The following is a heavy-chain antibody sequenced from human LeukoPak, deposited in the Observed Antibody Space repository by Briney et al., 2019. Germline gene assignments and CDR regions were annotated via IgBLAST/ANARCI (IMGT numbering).Heavy chain of an antibody. V-gene: IGHV3-74*01. CDR1: GFTFSSYW. D-gene: IGHD2-21*01. CDR3: ARGRYCGGDY. CDR2: INSDGSST. J-gene: IGHJ4*02. Sequence: GGSLRLSCAASGFTFSSYWMHWVRQAPGKGLVWVLRINSDGSSTSYADSVKGRFTISRDNAKNTLYLQMNSLRAEDTAVYYCARGRYCGGDYWGQGTLVTVSS.